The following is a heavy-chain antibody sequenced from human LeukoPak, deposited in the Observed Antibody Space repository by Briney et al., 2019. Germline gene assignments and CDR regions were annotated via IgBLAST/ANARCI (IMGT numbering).Heavy chain of an antibody. CDR2: IWANGNDE. J-gene: IGHJ6*03. Sequence: PGGSLRLSCAASAFTFSYYGMHWVRQAPGKGLEWVAVIWANGNDEYYADSVKGRFTISRDNSKNTLYLQMNSLRAEDTAVYYCAHHPQWLAYYYYMDVWGKGTTVTVSS. V-gene: IGHV3-30*02. CDR3: AHHPQWLAYYYYMDV. CDR1: AFTFSYYG. D-gene: IGHD6-19*01.